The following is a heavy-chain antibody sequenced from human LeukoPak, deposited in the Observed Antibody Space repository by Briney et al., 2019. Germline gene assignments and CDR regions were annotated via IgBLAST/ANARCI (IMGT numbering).Heavy chain of an antibody. Sequence: GGSLRLSCAASGFTFSSYGMSWVRQAPGKGLEWVSSISGSVGTIYYADSVKGRFTISRDNSKNTLYLQMNNLRAEDSAVYYCARDPYSSGWHFDYWGQGTLVTVSS. CDR2: ISGSVGTI. D-gene: IGHD6-19*01. CDR3: ARDPYSSGWHFDY. V-gene: IGHV3-23*01. J-gene: IGHJ4*02. CDR1: GFTFSSYG.